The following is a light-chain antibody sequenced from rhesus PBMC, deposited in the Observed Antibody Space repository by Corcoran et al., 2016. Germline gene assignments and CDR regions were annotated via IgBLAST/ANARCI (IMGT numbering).Light chain of an antibody. CDR2: AAS. CDR1: QGITTY. J-gene: IGKJ3*01. V-gene: IGKV1-43*01. CDR3: LQYHNTPLT. Sequence: DIQMTQSPSPLSASVGDRGTTTCRVSQGITTYSNWYQQKPGKPSKRLFYAASSLECGGPSRVSGSGSGTDVTLTISSLQPEDFATYYCLQYHNTPLTFGTGTKLDIK.